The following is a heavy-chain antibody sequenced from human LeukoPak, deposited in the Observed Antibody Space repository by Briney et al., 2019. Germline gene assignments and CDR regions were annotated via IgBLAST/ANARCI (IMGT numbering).Heavy chain of an antibody. V-gene: IGHV1-2*02. Sequence: ASVKVSCKASGYTFTGYYIHWVRQAPGQGLQWMGWINPNSGFAHYPQNFQGRLTTTRDTSISTVYMELSRLRSDDTAVYYCARGQQWLEAFDYWGLGTLVTVSS. J-gene: IGHJ4*02. CDR2: INPNSGFA. CDR1: GYTFTGYY. CDR3: ARGQQWLEAFDY. D-gene: IGHD6-19*01.